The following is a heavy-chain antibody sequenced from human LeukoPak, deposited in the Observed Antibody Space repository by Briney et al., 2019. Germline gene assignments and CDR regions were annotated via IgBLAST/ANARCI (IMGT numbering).Heavy chain of an antibody. V-gene: IGHV4-38-2*01. Sequence: SETLSLTCAVSGYSISSCYYWGWIRQPPGKGLEWIGSIYHSGSTYYNPSLKSRVTISVDTSKNQFSLKLSSVTAADTAVYYCARAPRQKQWLVEWGQGTLVTVSS. D-gene: IGHD6-19*01. CDR1: GYSISSCYY. CDR2: IYHSGST. CDR3: ARAPRQKQWLVE. J-gene: IGHJ4*02.